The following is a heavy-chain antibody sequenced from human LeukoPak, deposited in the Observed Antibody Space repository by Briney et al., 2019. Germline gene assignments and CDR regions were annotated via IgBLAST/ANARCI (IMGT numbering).Heavy chain of an antibody. Sequence: SETLSLTCTVSGVSISSYYWSWIRQPPGKGLEWIGNIYYSGITYYNPSLTSRVTISVDTSKNQFSLNLASVTAADTAVYYCARVGVFGYCTRDSCHSPFDSWGQGTLVTVSS. CDR2: IYYSGIT. J-gene: IGHJ4*02. CDR1: GVSISSYY. CDR3: ARVGVFGYCTRDSCHSPFDS. D-gene: IGHD2-15*01. V-gene: IGHV4-59*12.